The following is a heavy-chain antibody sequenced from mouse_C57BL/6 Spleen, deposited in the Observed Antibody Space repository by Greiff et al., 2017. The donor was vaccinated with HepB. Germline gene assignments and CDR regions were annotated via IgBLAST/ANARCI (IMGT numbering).Heavy chain of an antibody. J-gene: IGHJ1*03. CDR1: GYAFSSSW. Sequence: QVQLQQSGPELVKPGASVKISCKASGYAFSSSWMNWVKQRPGKGLEWIGRIYPGDGDTNYNGKFKGKATLTADKSSSTAYMQLSSLTSEDSAVYFCARGTTYGNFFYWYFDDWGTGTTLTVSS. V-gene: IGHV1-82*01. CDR3: ARGTTYGNFFYWYFDD. D-gene: IGHD2-1*01. CDR2: IYPGDGDT.